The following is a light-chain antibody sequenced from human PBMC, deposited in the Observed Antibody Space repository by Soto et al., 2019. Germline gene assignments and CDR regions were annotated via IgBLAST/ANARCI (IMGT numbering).Light chain of an antibody. CDR3: QSDDSSLSGVV. CDR2: GNG. V-gene: IGLV1-40*01. J-gene: IGLJ2*01. Sequence: QSVLTQPPSVSGAPGQRVTISCTGSSSNIGAGYDVHWYQQLPGTAPKLLIYGNGNRPSGVPDRYSGSKSGTSASLAITGLAAEDEADYYCQSDDSSLSGVVFGGGTKMTFL. CDR1: SSNIGAGYD.